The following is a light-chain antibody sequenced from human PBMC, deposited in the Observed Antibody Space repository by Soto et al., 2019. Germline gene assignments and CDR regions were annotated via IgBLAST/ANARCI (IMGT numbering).Light chain of an antibody. CDR2: DTS. CDR1: QSVSSN. Sequence: EIVMTQSPSTLSVSPLERSTLSCRASQSVSSNLAWYQQTPGQAPRLLIYDTSTRATGIPARFSGSGSGTEFTLTISSLQSEDFAIYYCQQYDNWPPVTFGQGTKVDIK. CDR3: QQYDNWPPVT. V-gene: IGKV3-15*01. J-gene: IGKJ2*01.